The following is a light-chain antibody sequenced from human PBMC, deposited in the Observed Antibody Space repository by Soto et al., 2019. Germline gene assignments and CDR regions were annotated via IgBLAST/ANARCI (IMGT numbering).Light chain of an antibody. Sequence: QAVLTQPPSVSAAPGQKVTISCSGSSSNIANNFVSWYQQLPGTAPKLLIYENNKRPSGIPDRFSGSKSDTSATLGIAGLQPGDEADYYCGTWDSSLNVGVFGGGTQLTVL. CDR3: GTWDSSLNVGV. J-gene: IGLJ3*02. V-gene: IGLV1-51*02. CDR2: ENN. CDR1: SSNIANNF.